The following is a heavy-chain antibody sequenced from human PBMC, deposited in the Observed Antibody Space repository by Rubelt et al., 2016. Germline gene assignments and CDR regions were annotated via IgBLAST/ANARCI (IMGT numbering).Heavy chain of an antibody. CDR2: ISYDGSNK. CDR3: ATDRGSAPFDY. CDR1: SYA. Sequence: SYAMHWVRQAPGKGLEGVAVISYDGSNKHYADSVKGRFTISRDNSKNTLYLQMNSLRAEDTAVYYCATDRGSAPFDYWGQGTLVTVSS. D-gene: IGHD1-14*01. V-gene: IGHV3-30-3*01. J-gene: IGHJ4*02.